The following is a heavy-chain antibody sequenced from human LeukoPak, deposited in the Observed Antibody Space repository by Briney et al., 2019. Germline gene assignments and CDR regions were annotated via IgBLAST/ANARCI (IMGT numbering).Heavy chain of an antibody. CDR3: ARHGRPSYVYGMDV. CDR1: GGSISSGGYY. D-gene: IGHD3-16*01. J-gene: IGHJ6*02. Sequence: SQTLSLTCTVSGGSISSGGYYWSWIRQHPGKGLEWIGYIYYSGSTYYNPSLKSRVTISVDTSKNQFSLKLSSVTAADTAVYYCARHGRPSYVYGMDVWGQGTTVTVSS. V-gene: IGHV4-31*03. CDR2: IYYSGST.